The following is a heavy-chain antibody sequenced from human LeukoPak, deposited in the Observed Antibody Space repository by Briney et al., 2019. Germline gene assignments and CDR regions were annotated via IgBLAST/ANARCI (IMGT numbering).Heavy chain of an antibody. CDR3: ARDPLYYGSGDSYYYYGMDV. CDR2: FNISGST. J-gene: IGHJ6*02. CDR1: GGSFSGYY. V-gene: IGHV4-34*01. Sequence: SETLSLTCAVYGGSFSGYYWSWIHQPPGKGLGWFGEFNISGSTNYNPSLKSRVTISVDTSKNQFSLKLSSVTAADTAVYYCARDPLYYGSGDSYYYYGMDVWGQGTTVTVSS. D-gene: IGHD3-10*01.